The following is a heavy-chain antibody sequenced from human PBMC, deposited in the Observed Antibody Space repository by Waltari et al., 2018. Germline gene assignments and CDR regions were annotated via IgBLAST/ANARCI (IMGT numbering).Heavy chain of an antibody. D-gene: IGHD6-13*01. CDR1: GFTVSSNY. CDR2: IYRGGST. J-gene: IGHJ4*02. V-gene: IGHV3-53*01. Sequence: EVQLVESGGGLIQPGGSLRLSCAASGFTVSSNYMSWVRQAPGKGLEWVSVIYRGGSTYYADSVKGRFTISRDNSKNTRYLQRNSRRAEDTAVDYCARGPNRGYSSSWGQGTLVTVSS. CDR3: ARGPNRGYSSS.